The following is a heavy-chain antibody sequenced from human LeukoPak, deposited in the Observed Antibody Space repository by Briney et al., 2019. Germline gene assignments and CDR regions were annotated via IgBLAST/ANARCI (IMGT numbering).Heavy chain of an antibody. D-gene: IGHD3-16*02. CDR1: GYTFTSYG. CDR2: ISAYNGDT. Sequence: EASVKVSCKASGYTFTSYGISWVRQAPGQGLEWMGWISAYNGDTNYAQRLQGRVTMTTDTSTSTAYMELRSLRSDDTAVYYCARDPTLRLGELSQDYWGQGTLVTVSS. J-gene: IGHJ4*02. CDR3: ARDPTLRLGELSQDY. V-gene: IGHV1-18*01.